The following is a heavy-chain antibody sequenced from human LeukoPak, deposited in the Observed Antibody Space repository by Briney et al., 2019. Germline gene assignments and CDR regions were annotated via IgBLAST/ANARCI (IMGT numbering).Heavy chain of an antibody. D-gene: IGHD2-15*01. CDR3: ARAGVVVVAAKRIDY. J-gene: IGHJ4*02. Sequence: ASVKVSCKASGYTFTSYGISWVRQAPGQGLEWMGWISAYNGNTNYAQKLQGRVTMTTDTSTCTAYMELRSLRSDDTAVYYCARAGVVVVAAKRIDYWGQGTLVTVSS. CDR2: ISAYNGNT. V-gene: IGHV1-18*01. CDR1: GYTFTSYG.